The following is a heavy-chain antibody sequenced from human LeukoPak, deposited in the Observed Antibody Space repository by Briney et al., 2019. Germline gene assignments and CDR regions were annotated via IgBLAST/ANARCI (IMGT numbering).Heavy chain of an antibody. CDR1: GFTFSSYW. D-gene: IGHD3-10*01. Sequence: PGGSLRLSCAASGFTFSSYWMHWVRQAPGKGLVWVSRIKSYGSSTSYADSVKGRFTISRDNAKNTLYLQMNSRRAEDTAVYYCARARAYYYGSGSYFRFDPWGQGTLVTVSS. CDR2: IKSYGSST. CDR3: ARARAYYYGSGSYFRFDP. V-gene: IGHV3-74*01. J-gene: IGHJ5*02.